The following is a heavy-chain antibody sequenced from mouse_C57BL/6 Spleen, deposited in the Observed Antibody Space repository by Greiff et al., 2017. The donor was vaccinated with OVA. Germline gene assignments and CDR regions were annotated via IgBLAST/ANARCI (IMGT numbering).Heavy chain of an antibody. Sequence: QVQLQQSGAELVRPGTSVKVSCKASGYAFTNYLIEWVKQRPGQGLEWIGVINPGSGGTNYNEKFKGKATLTADKSSSTAYMQLSSLTSEDSSIYYCAKIITTVVARYFDVWGTGTTVTVSS. J-gene: IGHJ1*03. CDR2: INPGSGGT. V-gene: IGHV1-54*01. CDR3: AKIITTVVARYFDV. D-gene: IGHD1-1*01. CDR1: GYAFTNYL.